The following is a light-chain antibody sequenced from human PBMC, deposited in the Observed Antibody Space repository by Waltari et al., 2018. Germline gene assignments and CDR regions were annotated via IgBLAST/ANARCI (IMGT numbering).Light chain of an antibody. Sequence: ASRITQSPSSLSASTGDRVPITCRASGGISMYLGWYQQKPGKAPKLLIYAASTLQSWVPTRFSGSGYWTYYTLPFSCLQFADFSTYYCQPYHSYPRPLDQGPKVEI. CDR2: AAS. CDR1: GGISMY. V-gene: IGKV1-8*01. CDR3: QPYHSYPRP. J-gene: IGKJ1*01.